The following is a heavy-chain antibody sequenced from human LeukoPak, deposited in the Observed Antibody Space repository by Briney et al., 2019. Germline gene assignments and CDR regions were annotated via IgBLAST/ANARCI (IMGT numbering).Heavy chain of an antibody. Sequence: GASVKVSCKASGYTFTGYYMQWVRQAPGHGLEWMGIINPISGATDYAQKFQGRVTMTRDTSTSTVYMELSSLRSEDTAMYYCARLPYRDGVAQDYWGQGTLVTVSP. CDR1: GYTFTGYY. V-gene: IGHV1-46*01. CDR3: ARLPYRDGVAQDY. D-gene: IGHD3-16*02. CDR2: INPISGAT. J-gene: IGHJ4*02.